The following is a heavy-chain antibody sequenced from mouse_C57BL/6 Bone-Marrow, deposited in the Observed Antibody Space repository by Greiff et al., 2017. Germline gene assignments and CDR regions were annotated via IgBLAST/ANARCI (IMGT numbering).Heavy chain of an antibody. D-gene: IGHD2-1*01. V-gene: IGHV5-4*01. CDR2: ISDGGSYT. CDR3: AREEIYYGKDYAMDY. CDR1: GFTFSSYA. Sequence: LVESGGGLVKPGGSLKLSCAASGFTFSSYAMSWVRQTPEKRLEWVATISDGGSYTYYPDNVKGRFTISRDNAKNNLYLQMSHLKSEDTAMYYCAREEIYYGKDYAMDYWGQGTSVTVSS. J-gene: IGHJ4*01.